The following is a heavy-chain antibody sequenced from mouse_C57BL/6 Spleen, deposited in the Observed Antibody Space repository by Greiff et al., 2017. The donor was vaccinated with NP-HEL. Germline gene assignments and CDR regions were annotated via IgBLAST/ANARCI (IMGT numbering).Heavy chain of an antibody. CDR2: ISDGGSYT. D-gene: IGHD1-1*01. Sequence: EVQGVESGGGLVKPGGSLKLSCAASGFTFSSYAMSWVRQTPEKRLEWVATISDGGSYTYYPDNVKGRFTISRDNAKNNLYLQMSHLKSEDTAMYYCARDLYGSSYYFDYWGQGTTLTVSS. J-gene: IGHJ2*01. CDR1: GFTFSSYA. CDR3: ARDLYGSSYYFDY. V-gene: IGHV5-4*01.